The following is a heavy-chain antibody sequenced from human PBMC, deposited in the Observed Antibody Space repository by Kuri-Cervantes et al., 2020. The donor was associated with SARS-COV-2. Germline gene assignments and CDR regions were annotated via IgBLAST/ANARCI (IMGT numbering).Heavy chain of an antibody. Sequence: ESLKISCTVSGGSISSYYWSWIRQPAGKGLEWIGRIYTSGSTNYNPSLKSRVTISVDTSENQFSLRLTSVTAADTAVYYCASATSSGPITWFDSWGQGTLVTVSS. V-gene: IGHV4-4*07. J-gene: IGHJ5*01. D-gene: IGHD3-22*01. CDR2: IYTSGST. CDR1: GGSISSYY. CDR3: ASATSSGPITWFDS.